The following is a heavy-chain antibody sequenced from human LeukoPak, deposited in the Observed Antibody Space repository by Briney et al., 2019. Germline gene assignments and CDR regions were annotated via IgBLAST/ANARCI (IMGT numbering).Heavy chain of an antibody. CDR3: ARQVGHWLTH. Sequence: GESLNISCKCSGYSFNTYWIGWVRQMPGKGLEGMGIIYPGDSEVRYSPSFQGQVTISADKSISTAYLQWSSLKASDSAMYYCARQVGHWLTHWGQGTLVTVSS. CDR2: IYPGDSEV. J-gene: IGHJ4*02. V-gene: IGHV5-51*01. D-gene: IGHD6-19*01. CDR1: GYSFNTYW.